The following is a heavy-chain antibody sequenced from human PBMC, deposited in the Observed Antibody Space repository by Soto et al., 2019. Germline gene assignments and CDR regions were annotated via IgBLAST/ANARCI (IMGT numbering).Heavy chain of an antibody. Sequence: QVQLVQSGTEVKKPGASVKVSCKASGGTFSRSGFHWVRQAPGQGLEWMGMIVPSVDATNYAQKFQARVTISADQFTSTVYMELRSLRSEDTAVYYCARCPQPPDTADPYAVDVWCQATRVIVSS. J-gene: IGHJ6*02. D-gene: IGHD5-18*01. CDR1: GGTFSRSG. CDR3: ARCPQPPDTADPYAVDV. CDR2: IVPSVDAT. V-gene: IGHV1-69*18.